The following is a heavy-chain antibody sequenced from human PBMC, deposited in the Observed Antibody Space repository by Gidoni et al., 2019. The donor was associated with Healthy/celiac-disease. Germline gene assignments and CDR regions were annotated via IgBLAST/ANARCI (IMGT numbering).Heavy chain of an antibody. CDR1: GGSLSSSSYY. J-gene: IGHJ4*02. CDR3: ARHRSSWHGDYFDY. Sequence: QLQLQESRPGLVQPSETLSLPCTVSGGSLSSSSYYWGWIRQPPGKGLEWIGSIYYSGSTYYNPSLKSRVTISVDTSKNQFSLKLSSVTAADTAVYYCARHRSSWHGDYFDYWGQGTLVTVSS. V-gene: IGHV4-39*01. CDR2: IYYSGST. D-gene: IGHD6-13*01.